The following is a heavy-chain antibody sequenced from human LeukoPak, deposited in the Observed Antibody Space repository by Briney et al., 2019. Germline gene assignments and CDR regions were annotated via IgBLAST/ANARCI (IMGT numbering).Heavy chain of an antibody. CDR1: GGSISSGSYY. CDR2: IYTSGST. D-gene: IGHD3-16*01. J-gene: IGHJ6*03. V-gene: IGHV4-61*02. Sequence: SETLSLTCTVSGGSISSGSYYWSWIRQPAGKGLEWIGRIYTSGSTNYNPSLKSRVTISVDTSKNQFSLKLSSMTAADTAVYYCARETSQKGAHYMDVWGKGTTVTISS. CDR3: ARETSQKGAHYMDV.